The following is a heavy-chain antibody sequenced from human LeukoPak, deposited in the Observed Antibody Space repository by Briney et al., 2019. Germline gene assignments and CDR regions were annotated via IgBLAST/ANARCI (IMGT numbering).Heavy chain of an antibody. J-gene: IGHJ6*04. CDR1: GFTFSDYY. CDR2: ISSSSSYT. CDR3: ARLYCSGGSCHNDYYYYGMDV. Sequence: PGGSLRLSCAASGFTFSDYYMSWIRQAPGKGLEWVSYISSSSSYTNYADSVKGRFTISRDNAKNSLYLQMNSLRAEDTAVYYCARLYCSGGSCHNDYYYYGMDVWGKGTTVTVSP. D-gene: IGHD2-15*01. V-gene: IGHV3-11*06.